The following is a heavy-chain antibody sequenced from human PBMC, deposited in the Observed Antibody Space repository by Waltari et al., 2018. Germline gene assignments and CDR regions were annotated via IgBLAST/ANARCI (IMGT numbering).Heavy chain of an antibody. D-gene: IGHD6-19*01. Sequence: QVQLVQSGAEVKEPGASVKVSCEPSGYRFSTYGLSWVRQAPGQGLEWMGWISADNGNTNYAQRFQGRVTMSIEKSTGTAYMELESLRSDDTAVYYCARWDYLAVPPYYFDYWGQGTLVTVSS. CDR3: ARWDYLAVPPYYFDY. V-gene: IGHV1-18*01. CDR2: ISADNGNT. CDR1: GYRFSTYG. J-gene: IGHJ4*02.